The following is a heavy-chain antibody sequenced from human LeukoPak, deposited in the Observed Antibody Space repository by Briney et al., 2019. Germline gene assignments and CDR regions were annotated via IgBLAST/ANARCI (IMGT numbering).Heavy chain of an antibody. Sequence: SVKVSCKASGGTFSSYAISWVRQAPGQGLEWMGGIIPIFGTANYAQKFQGRVTITADKSTSTAYMELRSLRSDDTAVYYCASGKPSGSYFDYWGQGTLVTVSS. V-gene: IGHV1-69*06. D-gene: IGHD1-26*01. CDR3: ASGKPSGSYFDY. CDR1: GGTFSSYA. CDR2: IIPIFGTA. J-gene: IGHJ4*02.